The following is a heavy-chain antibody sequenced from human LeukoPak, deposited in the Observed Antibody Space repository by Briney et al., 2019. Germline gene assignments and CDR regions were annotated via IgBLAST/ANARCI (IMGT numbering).Heavy chain of an antibody. CDR3: ARDKSHSGSYYWGEGFDY. J-gene: IGHJ4*02. V-gene: IGHV3-7*01. D-gene: IGHD1-26*01. Sequence: PGGSLRLSCAASGFTFSSYWMSWVRQAPGKGLGWVANIKQDGSEKYYVDSVKGRFTISRDNAKNSLYLQMNSLRAEDTAVYYCARDKSHSGSYYWGEGFDYWGQGTLVTVSS. CDR1: GFTFSSYW. CDR2: IKQDGSEK.